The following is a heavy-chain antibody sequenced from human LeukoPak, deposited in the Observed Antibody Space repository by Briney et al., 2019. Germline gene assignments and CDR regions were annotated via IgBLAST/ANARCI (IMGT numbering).Heavy chain of an antibody. J-gene: IGHJ4*02. D-gene: IGHD3/OR15-3a*01. CDR2: IKQDGSEK. Sequence: GGSLRLTCAASGFTFSSYWMSWVRQAPGKGLEWVAKIKQDGSEKSYVDSVKGRFTISRDNAKNSLYLQMNSLRAEDTAVYYCTMWIGWTGTTGYGEFDYWGQGTLVTVSS. CDR1: GFTFSSYW. CDR3: TMWIGWTGTTGYGEFDY. V-gene: IGHV3-7*03.